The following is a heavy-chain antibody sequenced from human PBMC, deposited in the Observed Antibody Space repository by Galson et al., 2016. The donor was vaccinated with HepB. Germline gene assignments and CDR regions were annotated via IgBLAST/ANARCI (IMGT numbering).Heavy chain of an antibody. CDR3: ARHGAEMLTNWDYFDY. CDR2: IDPSDSYI. CDR1: GYTFNSHW. Sequence: QSGAEVKKPGQSLKISCKASGYTFNSHWITWVRQMPGKGLEWLGRIDPSDSYINYNPSFRGHVTISADKSTSTAYLQWSSLKASDTAIYYCARHGAEMLTNWDYFDYWGQGSLVTVSS. J-gene: IGHJ4*02. V-gene: IGHV5-10-1*01. D-gene: IGHD4/OR15-4a*01.